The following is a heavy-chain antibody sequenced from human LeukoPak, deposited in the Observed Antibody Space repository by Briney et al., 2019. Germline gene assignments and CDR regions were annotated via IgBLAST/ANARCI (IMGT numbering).Heavy chain of an antibody. CDR1: GGSFSGYY. D-gene: IGHD5-12*01. Sequence: RPSETLSLTCAVYGGSFSGYYWSWIRQPPGKGLEWIGEINHSGSTNYNPSLKSRVTISVDTSKNQFSLKLSSVTAADTAVYYCARGIWSDHLVAYFLDSWGQGTLVTVSS. V-gene: IGHV4-34*01. CDR3: ARGIWSDHLVAYFLDS. J-gene: IGHJ4*02. CDR2: INHSGST.